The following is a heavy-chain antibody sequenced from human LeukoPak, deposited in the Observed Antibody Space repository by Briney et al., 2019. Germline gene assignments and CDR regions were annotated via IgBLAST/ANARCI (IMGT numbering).Heavy chain of an antibody. V-gene: IGHV3-30*02. CDR1: GFTFSSYG. D-gene: IGHD2-15*01. CDR3: ASDYSGGSCLDY. CDR2: IRYDGSNK. Sequence: GGSLRLSCAASGFTFSSYGMHWVRQAPGKGLEWVAFIRYDGSNKYYADSVKGRLTISRDNSKNTLYLQMNRLRAEDTAVYYCASDYSGGSCLDYWGQGTLVTVSS. J-gene: IGHJ4*02.